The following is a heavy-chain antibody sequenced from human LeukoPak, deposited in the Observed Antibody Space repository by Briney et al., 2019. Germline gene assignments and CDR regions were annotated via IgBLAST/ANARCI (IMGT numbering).Heavy chain of an antibody. CDR1: GYTFTSYD. D-gene: IGHD4-11*01. CDR2: INAGNGNT. CDR3: ARDMVTTYYYYYGMDV. Sequence: ASVRVSCKASGYTFTSYDINWVRQAPGQRLEWMGWINAGNGNTKYSQKFQGRVTITRDTSASTAYMELSSLRSEDTAVYYCARDMVTTYYYYYGMDVWGQGTTVTVSS. V-gene: IGHV1-3*01. J-gene: IGHJ6*02.